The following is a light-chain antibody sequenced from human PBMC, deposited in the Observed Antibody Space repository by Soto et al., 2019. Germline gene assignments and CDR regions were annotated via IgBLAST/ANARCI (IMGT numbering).Light chain of an antibody. V-gene: IGKV1-39*01. CDR1: ERIRDY. CDR3: QQTNTDPST. Sequence: EIHMTQSPSSLSASVGYRFTISCRASERIRDYLAWYQQKPVKAPKMLINPASRLRSGVPSRFSGSGSGTDFTLTIDSLQPEDFEPYFCQQTNTDPSTFGQGTKVDIK. J-gene: IGKJ1*01. CDR2: PAS.